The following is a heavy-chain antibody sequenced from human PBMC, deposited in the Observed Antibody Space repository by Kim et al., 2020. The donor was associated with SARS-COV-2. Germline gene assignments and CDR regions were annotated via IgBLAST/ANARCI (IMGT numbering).Heavy chain of an antibody. CDR1: GFTVSSNY. Sequence: GGSLRLSCAASGFTVSSNYMSWVRQAPGKGLEWVSVIYSGGSTYYADSVKGRFTISRDNSKNTLYLQMNSLRAEDTAVYYCARDPRGYSYKGGIPYYYYYGMDVWGQGTTVTVSS. CDR2: IYSGGST. CDR3: ARDPRGYSYKGGIPYYYYYGMDV. D-gene: IGHD5-18*01. J-gene: IGHJ6*02. V-gene: IGHV3-66*02.